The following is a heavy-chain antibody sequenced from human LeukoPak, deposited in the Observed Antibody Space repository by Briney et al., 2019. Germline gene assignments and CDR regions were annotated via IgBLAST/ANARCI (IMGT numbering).Heavy chain of an antibody. D-gene: IGHD7-27*01. V-gene: IGHV3-66*04. J-gene: IGHJ4*02. CDR3: ARHRGLKWGQFDY. CDR2: IYSGGTT. CDR1: GFTVSTYY. Sequence: PGGSLRLSCSASGFTVSTYYMAWVRQAPGTGLEWVPLIYSGGTTYYAASVKGRFTISRDKSNNTLYPQMSSLRVEDTAVYYCARHRGLKWGQFDYWGQGALVTVSS.